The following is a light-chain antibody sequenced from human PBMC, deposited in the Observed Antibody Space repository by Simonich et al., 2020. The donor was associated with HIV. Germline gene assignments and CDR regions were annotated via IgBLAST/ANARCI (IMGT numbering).Light chain of an antibody. CDR2: DAA. CDR1: QSVSSY. Sequence: EIVLTQSPATLSLSPGERATLSCRASQSVSSYLAWYQQKPGQAPRLLIYDAANRATGIPARFSGSGSGTDFTLTISSLEPEDFAVYSCQQYNNWPPTFGQGTKLEIK. J-gene: IGKJ2*01. V-gene: IGKV3-11*01. CDR3: QQYNNWPPT.